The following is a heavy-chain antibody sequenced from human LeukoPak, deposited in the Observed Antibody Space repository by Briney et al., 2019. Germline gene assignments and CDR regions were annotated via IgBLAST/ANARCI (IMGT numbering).Heavy chain of an antibody. CDR3: VRDGVRGVISSPYYFDY. Sequence: SETLSLTCTVSGGSISSYYWSWIRQPPGKGLEWIGYIYYSGSTNYNPSLKSRVTISVDTSKNQFSLKLSSVTAADTAVYYCVRDGVRGVISSPYYFDYWGQGTLVTVSS. CDR2: IYYSGST. D-gene: IGHD3-10*01. CDR1: GGSISSYY. J-gene: IGHJ4*02. V-gene: IGHV4-59*01.